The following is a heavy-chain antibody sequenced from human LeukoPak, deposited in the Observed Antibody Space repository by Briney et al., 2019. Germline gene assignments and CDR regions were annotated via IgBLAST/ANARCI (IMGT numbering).Heavy chain of an antibody. CDR3: ARCSGGSCYLPFDY. CDR1: GYTFTSYG. D-gene: IGHD2-15*01. Sequence: GASVKVSCKASGYTFTSYGIIWVRQAPGQGLEWMGWISADNGNTKYSQQKLQGRVTMTTDTSTSTAYMELRSLRSDGTAVYYCARCSGGSCYLPFDYWGQGTLVTVSS. V-gene: IGHV1-18*01. J-gene: IGHJ4*02. CDR2: ISADNGNT.